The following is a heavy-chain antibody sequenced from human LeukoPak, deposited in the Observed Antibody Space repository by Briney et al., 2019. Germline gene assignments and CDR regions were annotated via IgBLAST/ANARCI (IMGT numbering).Heavy chain of an antibody. V-gene: IGHV3-23*01. D-gene: IGHD3-16*01. CDR3: AHGGIYYLDY. J-gene: IGHJ4*02. CDR1: GFTFSSYW. CDR2: ISGSGDT. Sequence: GGSLRLSCAASGFTFSSYWMSWVHQAPGKGLEWVSAISGSGDTYYADSVKGRFTISRDISKNTLYLQMNSLRAEDTAVYYCAHGGIYYLDYWGQGALVTVSS.